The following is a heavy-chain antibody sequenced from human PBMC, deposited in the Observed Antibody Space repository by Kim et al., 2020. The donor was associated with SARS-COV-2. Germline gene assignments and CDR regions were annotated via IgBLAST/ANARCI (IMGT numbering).Heavy chain of an antibody. Sequence: GGSLRLSCAASGFTFSSYGMYWVRQAPGKGLEWVAVIWYDGSNKYYADSVKGRFTISRDNSKNTLYLQMNSLRAEDTAVYYCARESREGYYYYGMDVWGQGTTVTVSS. CDR1: GFTFSSYG. D-gene: IGHD1-26*01. J-gene: IGHJ6*02. CDR3: ARESREGYYYYGMDV. CDR2: IWYDGSNK. V-gene: IGHV3-33*01.